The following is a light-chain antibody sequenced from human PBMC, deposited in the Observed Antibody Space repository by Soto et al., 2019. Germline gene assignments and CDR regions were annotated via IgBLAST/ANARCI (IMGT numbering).Light chain of an antibody. V-gene: IGKV1-33*01. Sequence: DIQMTQSPSSLSASVGDRVTITCQASHDITSYLNWYQHKPGKAPKLLINDASILEAGVPSRFSGSGSGTHFTFTISSLQPEAVATYYCQKCDYLPIFGPGTTVDFK. CDR1: HDITSY. J-gene: IGKJ3*01. CDR2: DAS. CDR3: QKCDYLPI.